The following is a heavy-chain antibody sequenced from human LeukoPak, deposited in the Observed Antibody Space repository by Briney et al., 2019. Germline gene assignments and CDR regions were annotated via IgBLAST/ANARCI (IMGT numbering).Heavy chain of an antibody. CDR3: ARDRNWNYEPPLGY. J-gene: IGHJ4*02. V-gene: IGHV3-33*01. CDR1: GFTFSSYG. CDR2: IWYDGSNK. D-gene: IGHD1-7*01. Sequence: QTGGSLRLSCAASGFTFSSYGMHWVRQAPGKGLEWVAVIWYDGSNKYYADSVKGRFTISRDNSKNTLYLQMNSLRAEDTAVYYCARDRNWNYEPPLGYWGQGTLVTVSS.